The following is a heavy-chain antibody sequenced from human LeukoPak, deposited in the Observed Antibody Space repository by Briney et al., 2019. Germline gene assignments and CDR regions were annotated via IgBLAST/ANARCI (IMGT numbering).Heavy chain of an antibody. V-gene: IGHV3-23*01. CDR3: AKDGRSSGWAYYFDY. J-gene: IGHJ4*02. Sequence: GSLRLSCAAAGFTFSSYAMSWVRQAPGKGLEWVSAISGSGGSTYYADSVKGRFTISRDNSKNTLYLQMNSLRAEHTAVYYCAKDGRSSGWAYYFDYWGQGTLVTVSS. CDR1: GFTFSSYA. D-gene: IGHD6-19*01. CDR2: ISGSGGST.